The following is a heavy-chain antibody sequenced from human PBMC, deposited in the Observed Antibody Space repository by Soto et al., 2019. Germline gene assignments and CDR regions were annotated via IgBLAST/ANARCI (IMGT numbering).Heavy chain of an antibody. CDR1: GFTFSSYW. D-gene: IGHD3-3*01. J-gene: IGHJ4*02. V-gene: IGHV3-74*01. CDR3: ARVKTGRFLEWLFLSVDFDY. Sequence: GGSLRLSCAASGFTFSSYWMHWVRQAPGKGLVWVSRINSDGSSTSYADSVKGRFTISRDNAKNTLYLQMNSLRAEDTAVYYCARVKTGRFLEWLFLSVDFDYWGQGTLVTVSS. CDR2: INSDGSST.